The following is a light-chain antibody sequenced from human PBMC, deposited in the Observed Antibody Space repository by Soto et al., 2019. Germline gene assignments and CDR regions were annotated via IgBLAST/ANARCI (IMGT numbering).Light chain of an antibody. CDR3: QRYGNSTGT. J-gene: IGKJ1*01. Sequence: ILITQSPATLSLSPAERATLSCRASQSVSSYLAWYQQKPGQAPRLLIYGAPSRATGIPDRFSGSGSGTDFTLTVSRLENEDFAVYDCQRYGNSTGTFGQGTEVDNK. V-gene: IGKV3-20*01. CDR1: QSVSSY. CDR2: GAP.